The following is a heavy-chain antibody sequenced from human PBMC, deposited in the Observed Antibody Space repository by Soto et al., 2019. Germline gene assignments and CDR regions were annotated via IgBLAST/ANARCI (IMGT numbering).Heavy chain of an antibody. CDR3: ARSGRLTVVRRTFHDAFDV. CDR1: GFTFSGYG. Sequence: QMQLVESGGGVVQPGRSLTLSCAASGFTFSGYGMHWVRQAPGKGLEWVAVISDDGSKRYYADSVKGRFTISRDNSKSTVFLQMNSLRAEDTAAFYCARSGRLTVVRRTFHDAFDVWGRGTMVIVSS. J-gene: IGHJ3*01. V-gene: IGHV3-30*03. CDR2: ISDDGSKR. D-gene: IGHD3-10*01.